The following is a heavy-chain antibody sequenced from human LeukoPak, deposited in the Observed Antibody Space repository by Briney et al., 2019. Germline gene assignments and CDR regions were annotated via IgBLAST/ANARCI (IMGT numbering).Heavy chain of an antibody. CDR1: GYTFTSYG. J-gene: IGHJ4*02. V-gene: IGHV1-8*02. CDR3: AREYFDSFDY. Sequence: GASVKVSCKASGYTFTSYGISWVRQAPGQGLEWMGWMNPNSGNTGYAQKFQGRVTMTRNTSISTAYMELSSLRSEDTAVYYCAREYFDSFDYWGQGTLVTVSS. D-gene: IGHD3-9*01. CDR2: MNPNSGNT.